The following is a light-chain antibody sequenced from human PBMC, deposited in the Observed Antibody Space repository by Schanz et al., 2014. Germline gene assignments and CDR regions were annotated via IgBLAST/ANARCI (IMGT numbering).Light chain of an antibody. V-gene: IGKV3-15*01. J-gene: IGKJ1*01. CDR3: QQYNIWPPVT. CDR1: QSISTN. Sequence: EIVMTQSPATLSVSPGEGATLSCRASQSISTNLAWYQQKSGQAPRLLIYGASTRATGIPARFSGSGSGTEFTLTISSLQSEDFAVYYCQQYNIWPPVTFGQGTKVDIK. CDR2: GAS.